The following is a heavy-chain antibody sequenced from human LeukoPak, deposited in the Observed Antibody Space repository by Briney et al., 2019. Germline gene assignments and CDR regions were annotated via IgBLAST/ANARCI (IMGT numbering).Heavy chain of an antibody. V-gene: IGHV4-30-4*01. Sequence: SSETLSLTCTVSGGSISSGDYYWSWIRQPPGKGLEWIGYIYYSGSTYYNPSLKSRVTISVDTSKNQFSLKLSSVTAADTAVYYCARSDYDFWSGVGGFDYWGQGTLVTVSS. CDR1: GGSISSGDYY. J-gene: IGHJ4*02. D-gene: IGHD3-3*01. CDR2: IYYSGST. CDR3: ARSDYDFWSGVGGFDY.